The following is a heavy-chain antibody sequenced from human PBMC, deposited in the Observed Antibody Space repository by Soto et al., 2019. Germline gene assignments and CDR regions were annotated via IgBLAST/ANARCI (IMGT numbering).Heavy chain of an antibody. Sequence: EVQLVESGGGLVQPGRSLRLSCAASGFTFDDYAMHWVRQAPGKGLEWVSGISWNSGSIGYADSVKGRFTISRDDGQNYLYLRMSSLRAVDTAVYYGAKDFVSGYYVKNDFEIWADETMVAVAS. CDR3: AKDFVSGYYVKNDFEI. CDR2: ISWNSGSI. D-gene: IGHD3-10*02. CDR1: GFTFDDYA. V-gene: IGHV3-9*01. J-gene: IGHJ3*02.